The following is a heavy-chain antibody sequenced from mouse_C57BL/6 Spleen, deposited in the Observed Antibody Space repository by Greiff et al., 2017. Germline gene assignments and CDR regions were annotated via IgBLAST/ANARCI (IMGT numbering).Heavy chain of an antibody. J-gene: IGHJ3*01. CDR1: GYTFTSYW. CDR3: ARGDSNYAWFAY. V-gene: IGHV1-64*01. CDR2: IHPNSGST. Sequence: QVHVKQPGAELVKPGASVKLSCKASGYTFTSYWMHWVKQRPGQGLEWIGMIHPNSGSTNYNEKFKSKATLTVDKSSSTAYMQLSSLTSEDSAVYYCARGDSNYAWFAYWGQGTLVTVSA. D-gene: IGHD2-5*01.